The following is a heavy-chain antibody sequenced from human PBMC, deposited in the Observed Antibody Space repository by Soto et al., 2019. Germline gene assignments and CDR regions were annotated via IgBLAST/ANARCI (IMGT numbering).Heavy chain of an antibody. J-gene: IGHJ5*02. V-gene: IGHV4-30-2*01. CDR2: IYHSGST. CDR3: AGAPSATGWLDP. Sequence: PSETLSLTCAVSGGSISSGGYSWSWIRQPPGKGLEWIGYIYHSGSTYYNPSLKSRVTISVDRSKNQFSLKLSSVTAADTAVYYCAGAPSATGWLDPWGQGTLVTVSS. D-gene: IGHD2-15*01. CDR1: GGSISSGGYS.